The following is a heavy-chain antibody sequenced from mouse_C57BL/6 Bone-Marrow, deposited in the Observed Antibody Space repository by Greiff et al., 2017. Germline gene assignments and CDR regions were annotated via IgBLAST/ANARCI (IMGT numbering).Heavy chain of an antibody. CDR1: GFNIKDDY. Sequence: VHVKQSGAELVRPGASVKSSCTASGFNIKDDYMHWVKQRPEQGLEWIGWIDPENGDTVYASKFQGKATITADTFSNTAFLQPSSLASEDTAVYYCTPATMVTTGFAYWGQGTLVTVSA. CDR2: IDPENGDT. J-gene: IGHJ3*01. CDR3: TPATMVTTGFAY. V-gene: IGHV14-4*01. D-gene: IGHD2-2*01.